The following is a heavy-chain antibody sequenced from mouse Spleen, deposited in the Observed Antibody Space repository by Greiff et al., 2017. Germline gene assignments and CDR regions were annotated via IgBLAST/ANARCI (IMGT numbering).Heavy chain of an antibody. D-gene: IGHD2-2*01. CDR1: GYSFTGYY. Sequence: EVKLQESGPELVKPGASVKISCKASGYSFTGYYMNWVKQSPEKSLEWIGEINPSTGGTTYNQKFKAKATLTVDKSSSTAYMQLKSLTSEDSAVYYCALYGYDVAYWGQGTLVTVSA. CDR3: ALYGYDVAY. J-gene: IGHJ3*01. V-gene: IGHV1-42*01. CDR2: INPSTGGT.